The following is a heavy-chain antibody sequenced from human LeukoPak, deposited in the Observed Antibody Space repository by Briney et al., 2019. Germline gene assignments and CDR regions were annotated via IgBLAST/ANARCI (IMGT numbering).Heavy chain of an antibody. Sequence: GASVKVSCKASGYTFTSYVMHWVRQAPGQRLEWMGWINTGNGNTKYSQKFQRRVTITRDTSASTAYMELSSLRSEDTAVYYCARGSIDYLRYFDYWGQGSLVTVSS. D-gene: IGHD3-16*01. J-gene: IGHJ4*02. CDR1: GYTFTSYV. V-gene: IGHV1-3*04. CDR2: INTGNGNT. CDR3: ARGSIDYLRYFDY.